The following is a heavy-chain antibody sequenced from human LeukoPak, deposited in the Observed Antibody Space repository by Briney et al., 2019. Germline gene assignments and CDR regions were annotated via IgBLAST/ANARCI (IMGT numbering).Heavy chain of an antibody. CDR3: ARAPVAGTYYFDY. J-gene: IGHJ4*02. CDR2: IWYDGSNK. CDR1: GFTFSSYG. V-gene: IGHV3-33*01. Sequence: GGSLRLSCAASGFTFSSYGMHWVRQAPGKGLEWVAVIWYDGSNKYYADSVKGRFTISRDNSKNTLYLQMNSLRAEDTAVYYCARAPVAGTYYFDYWAREPWSPSPQ. D-gene: IGHD6-19*01.